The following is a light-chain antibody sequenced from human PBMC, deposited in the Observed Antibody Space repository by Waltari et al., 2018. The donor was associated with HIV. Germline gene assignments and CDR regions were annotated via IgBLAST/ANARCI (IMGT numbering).Light chain of an antibody. V-gene: IGLV2-14*01. CDR1: SSDVGGYNY. CDR3: SSYAGSGNLLL. J-gene: IGLJ6*01. CDR2: EVN. Sequence: QSALTQPASVSGSPGQSITISCTGTSSDVGGYNYVSWYQQHPGKAPELMMYEVNNRPSGVSNRFSGSKSGNTASLTVSGLQAEDEADYYCSSYAGSGNLLLFGGGTKVTVL.